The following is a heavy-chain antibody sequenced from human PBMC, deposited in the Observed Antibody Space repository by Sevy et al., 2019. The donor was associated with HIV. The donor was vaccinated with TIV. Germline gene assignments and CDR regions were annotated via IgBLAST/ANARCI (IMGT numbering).Heavy chain of an antibody. CDR1: GLTFSSYA. D-gene: IGHD3-10*01. V-gene: IGHV3-30-3*01. CDR2: ISYDGSNK. Sequence: GGSLRLSCAASGLTFSSYAMHWVRQAPGKGLEWVAVISYDGSNKYYADSVKGRFTISRDNSKNTLYLQMNSLRAEDTAVYYCARGGYYYGSGAQIGYYGMDVWGQGTTVTVSS. J-gene: IGHJ6*02. CDR3: ARGGYYYGSGAQIGYYGMDV.